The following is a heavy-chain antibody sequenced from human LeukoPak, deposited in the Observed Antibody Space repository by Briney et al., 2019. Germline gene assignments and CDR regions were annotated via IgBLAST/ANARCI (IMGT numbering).Heavy chain of an antibody. J-gene: IGHJ5*02. D-gene: IGHD5-12*01. CDR3: ARGLRSGYDLRARFDP. CDR1: GGSISSSNW. V-gene: IGHV4-4*02. Sequence: SGTLSLTCAVSGGSISSSNWWSWVRQPPGKGLEWIGEIYHSGSTNYNPSLKSRVTISVDTSKNQFSLKLSSVTAADTAVYYCARGLRSGYDLRARFDPWGQGTLVTVSS. CDR2: IYHSGST.